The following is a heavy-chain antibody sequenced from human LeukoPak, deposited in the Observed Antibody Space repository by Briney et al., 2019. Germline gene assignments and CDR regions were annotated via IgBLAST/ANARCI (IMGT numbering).Heavy chain of an antibody. V-gene: IGHV4-34*01. D-gene: IGHD3-3*01. J-gene: IGHJ1*01. CDR2: INHSGST. CDR3: ASPPIFGVVISTRKYFQH. CDR1: GGSFSGYY. Sequence: SETLSLTCAVYGGSFSGYYWSWIRQPPGKGLEWIGEINHSGSTNYNPSLKRRVTISVDTSKNQFSLKLSSVTAADTAVYYCASPPIFGVVISTRKYFQHWGQGTLVTVSS.